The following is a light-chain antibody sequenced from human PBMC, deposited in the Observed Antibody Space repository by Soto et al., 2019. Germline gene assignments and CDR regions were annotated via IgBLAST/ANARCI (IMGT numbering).Light chain of an antibody. Sequence: QSVLTQPASVSGSPGQSITISCTGTSSDVGAYNYASWYQQHPGKAPKLMIYEVSNRPSGVSNRFSGSKSGNTASLTISGLQAEDEADYYCNSYTGTNTLVFGTGTKVTVL. V-gene: IGLV2-14*01. CDR1: SSDVGAYNY. CDR3: NSYTGTNTLV. J-gene: IGLJ1*01. CDR2: EVS.